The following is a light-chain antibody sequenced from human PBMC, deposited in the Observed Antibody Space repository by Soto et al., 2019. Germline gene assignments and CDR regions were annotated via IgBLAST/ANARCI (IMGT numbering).Light chain of an antibody. CDR1: SSDVGGHNF. V-gene: IGLV2-14*01. CDR3: NSYTSTFTWV. J-gene: IGLJ2*01. Sequence: QSALTQPASVSGSPGQSITISCTGTSSDVGGHNFVSWYQQHPGKAPQLMIYEVTNRPSGVSDRFSGSKSGNTASLTISGLQAEDEADYYCNSYTSTFTWVFGGGTKVTVL. CDR2: EVT.